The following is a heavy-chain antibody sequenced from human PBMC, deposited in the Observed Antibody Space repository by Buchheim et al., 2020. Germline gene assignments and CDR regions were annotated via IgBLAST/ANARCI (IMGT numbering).Heavy chain of an antibody. Sequence: QVQLVESGGGVVQPGRSLRLSCAASGFTFSSYAMHWVRQAPGKGLEWVAVISYDGSNKYYADSVKGRFTISRDNSKNTLYLQMNSLRAEDTAMYYCARDGYYDSSGYYYLFDYWGQGTL. J-gene: IGHJ4*02. CDR2: ISYDGSNK. CDR3: ARDGYYDSSGYYYLFDY. D-gene: IGHD3-22*01. CDR1: GFTFSSYA. V-gene: IGHV3-30-3*01.